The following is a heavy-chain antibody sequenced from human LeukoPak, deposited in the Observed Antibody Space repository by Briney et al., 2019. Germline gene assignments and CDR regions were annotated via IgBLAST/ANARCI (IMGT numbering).Heavy chain of an antibody. Sequence: PGGSLRLSCAASGFTFTKYWMTWVRQAPGKGLEWVGNIKQDGSDKNYMDSMKGRFTISRDNTKNSVYLQMSSLRAEDTAVYYCAREVWGPEYWGQGTLVTVSS. CDR2: IKQDGSDK. CDR3: AREVWGPEY. D-gene: IGHD1-14*01. J-gene: IGHJ4*02. V-gene: IGHV3-7*01. CDR1: GFTFTKYW.